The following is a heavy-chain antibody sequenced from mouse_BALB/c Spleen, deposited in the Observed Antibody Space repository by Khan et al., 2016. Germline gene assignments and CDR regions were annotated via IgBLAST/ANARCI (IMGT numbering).Heavy chain of an antibody. CDR1: GYSITSGYY. V-gene: IGHV3-6*02. J-gene: IGHJ2*01. CDR3: ARDKGHFDY. Sequence: VQLKQSGPGLVKPSQSLSLTCSVTGYSITSGYYWNWIRQFPGNKLEWMGYISDGGNNNYNPSFTNRISITGDTSKNQFFLKLNSVINEDTATYFCARDKGHFDYWGQGTTLTVSS. D-gene: IGHD1-3*01. CDR2: ISDGGNN.